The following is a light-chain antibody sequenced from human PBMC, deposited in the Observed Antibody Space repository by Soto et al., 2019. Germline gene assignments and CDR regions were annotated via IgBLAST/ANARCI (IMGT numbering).Light chain of an antibody. CDR2: DVT. Sequence: QSVLTQPASVSGPPGQSITISCTGTSSDVGAYNYVSWYQHHPGKAPRLVIYDVTNRPSGISDRFSGSKSGNTASLTISGLLAEDEADYYCTSYTSTSTYVFGTGTNVTVL. V-gene: IGLV2-14*01. J-gene: IGLJ1*01. CDR1: SSDVGAYNY. CDR3: TSYTSTSTYV.